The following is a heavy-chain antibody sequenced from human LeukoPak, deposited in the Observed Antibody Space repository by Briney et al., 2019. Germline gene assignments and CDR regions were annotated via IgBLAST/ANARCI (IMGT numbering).Heavy chain of an antibody. CDR2: IKSKTDGGTT. Sequence: GGSLRLSCAASGFTFSNAWMSWVRQAPGKGLEWVGRIKSKTDGGTTDYAAPVKGRFTISRDDSKNTLYLQMNSLKTEGTAVYYCTSPYYYDILTGYYPFDYWGQGTLVTVSS. J-gene: IGHJ4*02. CDR1: GFTFSNAW. D-gene: IGHD3-9*01. CDR3: TSPYYYDILTGYYPFDY. V-gene: IGHV3-15*01.